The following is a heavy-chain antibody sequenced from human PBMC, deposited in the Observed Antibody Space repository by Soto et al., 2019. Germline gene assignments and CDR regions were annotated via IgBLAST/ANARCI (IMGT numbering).Heavy chain of an antibody. CDR2: IYYSGST. CDR3: ARNIIAAAGFDY. D-gene: IGHD6-13*01. CDR1: GGSISSTSYY. V-gene: IGHV4-39*01. Sequence: SETLSLTCTVSGGSISSTSYYWGWIRQPPGKGLEWIGSIYYSGSTYYNPSLKSRVTISVDTSKNQFSLKLCSVTAADTAVYYCARNIIAAAGFDYWGQGTLVTVSS. J-gene: IGHJ4*02.